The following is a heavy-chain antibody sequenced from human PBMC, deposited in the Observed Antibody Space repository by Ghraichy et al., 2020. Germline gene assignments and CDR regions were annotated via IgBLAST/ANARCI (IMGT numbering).Heavy chain of an antibody. V-gene: IGHV2-70*11. CDR1: GFSLSTSGMC. Sequence: QTLSLTCTFSGFSLSTSGMCVSWIRQPPGKALEWLARIDWDDDKYYSTSLKTRLTISKDTSKNQVVLTMTNMDPVDTATYYCARIRLTGRGGSFDPWGQGTLVTVSS. CDR2: IDWDDDK. J-gene: IGHJ5*02. CDR3: ARIRLTGRGGSFDP. D-gene: IGHD3-16*01.